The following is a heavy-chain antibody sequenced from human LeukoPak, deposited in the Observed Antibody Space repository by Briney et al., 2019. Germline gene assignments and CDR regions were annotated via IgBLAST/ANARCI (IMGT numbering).Heavy chain of an antibody. CDR3: TRVLWGGIDY. D-gene: IGHD3-16*01. Sequence: GGSLRLSCAVSGFTVSSNYMSWARQAPGKGLEWVSVIYSGGSTYYADSVKDRFTISRDNSKNTLYLQMNSLRAEDTAVYYCTRVLWGGIDYWGQGTLVTVSS. J-gene: IGHJ4*02. CDR2: IYSGGST. V-gene: IGHV3-66*01. CDR1: GFTVSSNY.